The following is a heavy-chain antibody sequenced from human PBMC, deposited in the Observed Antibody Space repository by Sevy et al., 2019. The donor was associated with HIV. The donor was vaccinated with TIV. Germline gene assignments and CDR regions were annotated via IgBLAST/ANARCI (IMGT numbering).Heavy chain of an antibody. CDR1: GFTFSSYW. D-gene: IGHD2-2*01. J-gene: IGHJ6*02. V-gene: IGHV3-7*03. CDR2: IKQDGSEK. CDR3: ARDVIVVVPAAMLNKYYYYYYGMDV. Sequence: GGSLRLSCAASGFTFSSYWMSWVRRAPVKGLEWVANIKQDGSEKDYVDSVKGRFTISRDNAKNSLYLQMNSLRAEDTAVYYCARDVIVVVPAAMLNKYYYYYYGMDVWGQGTTVTVSS.